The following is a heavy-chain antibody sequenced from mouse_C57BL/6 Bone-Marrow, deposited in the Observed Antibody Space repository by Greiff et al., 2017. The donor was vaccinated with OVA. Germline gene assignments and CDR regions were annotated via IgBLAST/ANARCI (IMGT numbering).Heavy chain of an antibody. CDR2: ISSGSSTI. J-gene: IGHJ4*01. V-gene: IGHV5-17*01. CDR1: GFTFSDYG. D-gene: IGHD2-2*01. CDR3: ARRTGFYYYAMDY. Sequence: EVKVVESGGGLVKPGGSLKLSCAASGFTFSDYGMHWVRQAPEKGLEWVAYISSGSSTIYYADTVKGRFTISRDNAKNTLFLQMTSLRSEDTAMYYCARRTGFYYYAMDYWGQGTSVTVSS.